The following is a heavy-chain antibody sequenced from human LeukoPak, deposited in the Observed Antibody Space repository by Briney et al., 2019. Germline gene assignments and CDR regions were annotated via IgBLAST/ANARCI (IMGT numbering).Heavy chain of an antibody. CDR3: ARENTASGWCFIDY. CDR2: IYPGGNT. D-gene: IGHD6-19*01. V-gene: IGHV3-66*01. Sequence: GGSLRLSCAASGFTVSSNYMSWVRQAPGKGLEWVSIIYPGGNTYYADSVKGGFTISRDYSKNTLYLQMNILRAEDTALYYCARENTASGWCFIDYWGQGTLVTVSS. J-gene: IGHJ4*02. CDR1: GFTVSSNY.